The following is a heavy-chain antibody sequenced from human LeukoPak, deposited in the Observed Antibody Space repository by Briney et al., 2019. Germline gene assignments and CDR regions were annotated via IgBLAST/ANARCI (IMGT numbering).Heavy chain of an antibody. CDR2: ISSSSSYI. D-gene: IGHD6-19*01. J-gene: IGHJ4*02. CDR3: ARLDRYSSGWSPGGY. V-gene: IGHV3-21*01. CDR1: GFTFSSYS. Sequence: GGSLRLSCAASGFTFSSYSMNWVRQAPGKGLEWVSSISSSSSYIYYADSVKGRFTISRDNAKNSLYLQMNSLRAEDTAVYYCARLDRYSSGWSPGGYWGQGTLVTVSS.